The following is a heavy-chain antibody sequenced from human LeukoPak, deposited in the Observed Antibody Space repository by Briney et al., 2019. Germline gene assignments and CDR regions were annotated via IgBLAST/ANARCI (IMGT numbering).Heavy chain of an antibody. J-gene: IGHJ4*02. CDR1: GFIFNNYH. CDR3: ARGIAVAGRSFDY. CDR2: INHSGST. Sequence: AGGSLRLSCAASGFIFNNYHMNWVRQPPGKGLEWIGEINHSGSTNYNPSLKSRVTISVDTSKSQFSLKLSSVTAADTAVYYCARGIAVAGRSFDYWGQGTLVTVSS. D-gene: IGHD6-19*01. V-gene: IGHV4-34*01.